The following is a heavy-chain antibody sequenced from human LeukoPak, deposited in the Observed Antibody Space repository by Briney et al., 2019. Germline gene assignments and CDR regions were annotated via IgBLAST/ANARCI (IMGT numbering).Heavy chain of an antibody. J-gene: IGHJ4*02. D-gene: IGHD1-1*01. CDR3: ARDRGTWNDDGFDY. CDR2: IYISGST. V-gene: IGHV4-4*07. Sequence: KPSETLSLTCTVSGVSISSYYWSWVRQPAGKGLEWVGRIYISGSTNYNPSLKSRVTMSVDTSKNQFALKLSSVTAAHTAVYYCARDRGTWNDDGFDYWGQGTLVTVSS. CDR1: GVSISSYY.